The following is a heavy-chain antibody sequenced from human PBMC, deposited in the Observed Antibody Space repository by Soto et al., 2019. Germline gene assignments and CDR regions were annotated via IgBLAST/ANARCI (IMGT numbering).Heavy chain of an antibody. CDR1: GGTFSSYA. CDR2: IIPIFGTA. CDR3: ARVGIFGSYYLNYYYGMDV. J-gene: IGHJ6*02. V-gene: IGHV1-69*06. Sequence: SVKVSCKASGGTFSSYAISWVRQAPGQGLEWMGGIIPIFGTANYAQKFQGRVTITADKSTSTAYMELSSLRSDDTAVYYCARVGIFGSYYLNYYYGMDVWGQGTTVTVSS. D-gene: IGHD1-26*01.